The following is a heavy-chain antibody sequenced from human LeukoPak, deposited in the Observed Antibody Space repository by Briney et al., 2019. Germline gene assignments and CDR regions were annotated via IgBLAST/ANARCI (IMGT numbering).Heavy chain of an antibody. CDR1: GFTFSSYA. CDR2: ISGSGGST. D-gene: IGHD6-19*01. J-gene: IGHJ4*02. V-gene: IGHV3-23*01. CDR3: AKAPPRGWLGRGWDY. Sequence: GGSLRLSCAASGFTFSSYAMSWVRQASGKGLEWVSTISGSGGSTYYADSVKGRFTISRDNSKNTLYLQMNSLRAEDTAVYYCAKAPPRGWLGRGWDYWGQGTLVTVSS.